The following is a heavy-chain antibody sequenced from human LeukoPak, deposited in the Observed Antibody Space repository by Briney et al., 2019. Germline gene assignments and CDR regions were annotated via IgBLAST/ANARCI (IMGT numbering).Heavy chain of an antibody. V-gene: IGHV4-34*01. CDR1: GGSFSGYS. D-gene: IGHD1-26*01. CDR2: INHSGST. J-gene: IGHJ3*01. CDR3: ARGLVPTTL. Sequence: SETLSLTCAVYGGSFSGYSWSWIRQPPGKGLEWIGEINHSGSTNYNPSLKSRVTISVDTSKNQFSLKLSSGTAADTAVYYCARGLVPTTLWGQGTMVTVSS.